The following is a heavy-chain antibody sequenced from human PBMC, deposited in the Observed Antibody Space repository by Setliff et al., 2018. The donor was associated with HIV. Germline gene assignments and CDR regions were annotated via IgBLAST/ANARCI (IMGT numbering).Heavy chain of an antibody. D-gene: IGHD5-12*01. CDR3: ARVGPGHRDGKIYDTFDI. J-gene: IGHJ3*02. CDR2: IDPSDSYT. Sequence: GESLKISCLGSGYSFTTYWITWVRQMPGKGLEWMGRIDPSDSYTDYSQSFHGHVTLSVDRSINTAYLQWSSLKASDTAMYYCARVGPGHRDGKIYDTFDIWGQGTLVTVSS. V-gene: IGHV5-10-1*01. CDR1: GYSFTTYW.